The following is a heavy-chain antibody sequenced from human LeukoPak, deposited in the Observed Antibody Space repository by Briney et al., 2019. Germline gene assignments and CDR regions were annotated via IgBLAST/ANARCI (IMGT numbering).Heavy chain of an antibody. Sequence: GGSLRLSCAASGFTFSNAWMSWVRQAPGKGLEWVSSISSSSRYIYYADSVKGRFTISRDNAKNSLYLQMNSLRAEDTAVYYCARDVTSPEAFDIWGQGTMVTVSS. CDR1: GFTFSNAW. D-gene: IGHD2-21*02. CDR3: ARDVTSPEAFDI. J-gene: IGHJ3*02. V-gene: IGHV3-21*01. CDR2: ISSSSRYI.